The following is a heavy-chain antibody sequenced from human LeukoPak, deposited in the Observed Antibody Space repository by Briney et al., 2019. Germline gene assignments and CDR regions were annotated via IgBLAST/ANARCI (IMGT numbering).Heavy chain of an antibody. CDR3: ARDRLHYDSLTGYPAD. J-gene: IGHJ4*02. Sequence: GGSLRLSCAASGFTVSSNYMSWVRQAPGKGLEWVSVIYSGGSTYYADSVKGRFTISRDNSKNTLYLQMNSLRAEDTAVYYCARDRLHYDSLTGYPADWGQGTLVTVSS. CDR2: IYSGGST. CDR1: GFTVSSNY. V-gene: IGHV3-66*01. D-gene: IGHD3-9*01.